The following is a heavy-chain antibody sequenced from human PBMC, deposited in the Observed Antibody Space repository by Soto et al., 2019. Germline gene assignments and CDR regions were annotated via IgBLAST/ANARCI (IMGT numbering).Heavy chain of an antibody. CDR3: ARGGEPYCSSTSCSLRGWFDP. Sequence: ASVKVSCKASGYTFTSYGISWVRQAPGQGLEWVGWISAYNGNTNYAQKLQGRVTMTTDTSTSTAYMELRSLRSDDTAVYYCARGGEPYCSSTSCSLRGWFDPWGQGTLVTSPQ. V-gene: IGHV1-18*01. J-gene: IGHJ5*02. CDR2: ISAYNGNT. D-gene: IGHD2-2*01. CDR1: GYTFTSYG.